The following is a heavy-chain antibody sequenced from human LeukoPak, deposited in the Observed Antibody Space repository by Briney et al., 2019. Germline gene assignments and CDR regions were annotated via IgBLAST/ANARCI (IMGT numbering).Heavy chain of an antibody. CDR2: MNPNSGNT. CDR1: GYTFTSYD. Sequence: ASVTVSCKASGYTFTSYDINWVRQATGPGLEWMGWMNPNSGNTGYAQKFQGRVTMTRNTSISTAYMELSSLRSEDTAVYYCASWGLGGDTLDYWGQGTLVTVSS. D-gene: IGHD3-16*01. V-gene: IGHV1-8*01. CDR3: ASWGLGGDTLDY. J-gene: IGHJ4*02.